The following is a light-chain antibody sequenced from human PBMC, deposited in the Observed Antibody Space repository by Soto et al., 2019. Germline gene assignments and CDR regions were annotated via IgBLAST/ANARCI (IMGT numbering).Light chain of an antibody. J-gene: IGLJ1*01. CDR3: SSFANSNNLV. CDR1: SSDVGAYDY. V-gene: IGLV2-8*01. Sequence: QSVLTQPPSASGSPGQSVTISCTGTSSDVGAYDYVSWYQQHPGEAPKLMIYEVTKRPSGVPVRFSGSKSGNTASLTVSGLQTEDEADYYCSSFANSNNLVFGTGTKVTVL. CDR2: EVT.